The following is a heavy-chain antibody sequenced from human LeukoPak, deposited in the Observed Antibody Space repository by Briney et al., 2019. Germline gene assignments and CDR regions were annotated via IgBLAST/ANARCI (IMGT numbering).Heavy chain of an antibody. J-gene: IGHJ6*03. Sequence: ASVKVSCKASGGTFSSYAISWVRQAPGQGLEWMGGIIPIFGTANYAQKFQGRVTITADESTSTAYMELRSLRSDDTAVYYCARARGYSYDSTYYYYYYMDVWGKGTTVTVSS. CDR3: ARARGYSYDSTYYYYYYMDV. CDR2: IIPIFGTA. V-gene: IGHV1-69*13. D-gene: IGHD5-18*01. CDR1: GGTFSSYA.